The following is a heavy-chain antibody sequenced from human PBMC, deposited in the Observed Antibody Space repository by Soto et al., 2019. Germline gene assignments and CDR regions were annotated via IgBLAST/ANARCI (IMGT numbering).Heavy chain of an antibody. CDR2: TYYRSKWYN. Sequence: KQSQTLSLTCAISGDSVSSNSAAWNWIRQSPSRGLEWLGRTYYRSKWYNDYAVSVKSRITINPDTSKNQFSLQLNSVTPEDTAVYYCAREVDRWQLAHLFDYWGQGTLVTVSS. J-gene: IGHJ4*02. CDR1: GDSVSSNSAA. D-gene: IGHD6-6*01. V-gene: IGHV6-1*01. CDR3: AREVDRWQLAHLFDY.